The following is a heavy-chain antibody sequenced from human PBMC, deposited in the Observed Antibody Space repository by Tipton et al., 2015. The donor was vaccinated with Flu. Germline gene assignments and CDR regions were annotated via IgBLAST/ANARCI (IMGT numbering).Heavy chain of an antibody. J-gene: IGHJ3*02. V-gene: IGHV3-30*04. CDR1: GFIFGAFA. Sequence: SLRLSCAASGFIFGAFAMHWVRQAPGKGLEWVALISYDGSNKYYADSVRGRFTISRDNYKNTLDLQMDSLRPEDTAVYYCAAPVGEVADAFDICGQGTVVTVSS. D-gene: IGHD3-10*01. CDR3: AAPVGEVADAFDI. CDR2: ISYDGSNK.